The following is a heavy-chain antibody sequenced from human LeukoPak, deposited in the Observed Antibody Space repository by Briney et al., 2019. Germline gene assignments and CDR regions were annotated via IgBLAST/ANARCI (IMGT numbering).Heavy chain of an antibody. CDR3: ARDYTYSSGGIYYDRFDY. Sequence: PGGSLRLSCAASGFTFSSYSMNWVRQAPGKGLEWVANINQDGRKINYVDSVKGRFTISRDNAKNSLYLQMNSLRAEDTAVYYCARDYTYSSGGIYYDRFDYWGQGTLVTVSS. CDR2: INQDGRKI. CDR1: GFTFSSYS. J-gene: IGHJ4*02. D-gene: IGHD2-15*01. V-gene: IGHV3-7*01.